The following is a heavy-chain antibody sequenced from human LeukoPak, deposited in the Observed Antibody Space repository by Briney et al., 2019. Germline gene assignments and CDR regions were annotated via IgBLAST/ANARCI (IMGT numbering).Heavy chain of an antibody. CDR1: GGSIHNSY. V-gene: IGHV4-59*08. Sequence: SETLSLTCTVSGGSIHNSYWSWLRQPPGEGLEWIGYIYYNGITNYNPSLGSRVAISLDTAKNQFSLRLTSVTAADTAVYYCARGAGWYNYWGQGTLVTVSS. CDR3: ARGAGWYNY. D-gene: IGHD6-19*01. CDR2: IYYNGIT. J-gene: IGHJ4*02.